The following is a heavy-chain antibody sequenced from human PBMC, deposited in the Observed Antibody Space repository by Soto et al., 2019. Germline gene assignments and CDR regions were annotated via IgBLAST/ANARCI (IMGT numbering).Heavy chain of an antibody. CDR1: GFTFSSYG. D-gene: IGHD5-18*01. CDR2: ISNDGSNK. V-gene: IGHV3-30*18. J-gene: IGHJ4*02. Sequence: QVQLVESGGGVVQPGGSLRLSCAASGFTFSSYGIHWVRQAPGKGLEWVSLISNDGSNKYYADSVKGRFTISRDNSKNTLYLQLNSLRADDTAVYYCAKDHRYTYGWENFCDYWGQGTLVAVSS. CDR3: AKDHRYTYGWENFCDY.